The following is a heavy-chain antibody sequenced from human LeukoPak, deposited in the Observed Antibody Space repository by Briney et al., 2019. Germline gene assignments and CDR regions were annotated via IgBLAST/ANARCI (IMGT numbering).Heavy chain of an antibody. V-gene: IGHV3-23*01. J-gene: IGHJ5*02. D-gene: IGHD3-22*01. Sequence: PGGSLRLSCAASGFTFSSYAMTWVRQAPGEGLQWVSDISGSGSSAYYADSVRGRFTISRDNSKNTLYLQMNSLRAEDTAVYYCAKDRDSSGYYSNWFDPWGQGTLVTVSS. CDR2: ISGSGSSA. CDR1: GFTFSSYA. CDR3: AKDRDSSGYYSNWFDP.